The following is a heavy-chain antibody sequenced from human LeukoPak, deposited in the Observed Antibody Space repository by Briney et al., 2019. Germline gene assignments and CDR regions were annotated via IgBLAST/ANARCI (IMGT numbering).Heavy chain of an antibody. CDR1: GYTFTSYD. V-gene: IGHV1-18*01. Sequence: ASVKVSCKASGYTFTSYDISWVRQAPGQGLEWMGWISAYNGNTNYAQKLQGRVTMTTDTSTSTAYMELRSLRSDDTAVYYCAREYYGSGSYFYYFDYWGQGTLVTVSS. CDR3: AREYYGSGSYFYYFDY. J-gene: IGHJ4*02. CDR2: ISAYNGNT. D-gene: IGHD3-10*01.